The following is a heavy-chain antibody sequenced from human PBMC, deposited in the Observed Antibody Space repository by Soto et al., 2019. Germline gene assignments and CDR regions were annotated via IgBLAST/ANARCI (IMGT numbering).Heavy chain of an antibody. V-gene: IGHV5-51*01. D-gene: IGHD3-22*01. CDR1: GYIFTKHW. CDR3: ARRALDPGGHYYPYNWFDS. CDR2: IDPVDSDD. J-gene: IGHJ5*01. Sequence: EVQLVQSGAEMKKPGESLKISCQGSGYIFTKHWIAWVRQKPGKGLEWIGIIDPVDSDDRYSPSFEGQVTISVDKSNNTAFMRWDKWKTSDTATYFCARRALDPGGHYYPYNWFDSWGQGTQVTVSS.